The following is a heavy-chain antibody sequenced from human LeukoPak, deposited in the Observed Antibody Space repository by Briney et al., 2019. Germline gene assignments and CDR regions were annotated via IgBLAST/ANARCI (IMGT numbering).Heavy chain of an antibody. Sequence: QAGGSLRLSCAASGFTVSINYMSWVRQAPGKGLEWVSVIYSGGSTYYADSVKGRFTISRDNSKNTLYLQMNSLRAEDTAVYYCAKDPKNGAGFDYWGQGTLVTVSS. CDR1: GFTVSINY. J-gene: IGHJ4*02. CDR2: IYSGGST. V-gene: IGHV3-66*02. CDR3: AKDPKNGAGFDY. D-gene: IGHD1-26*01.